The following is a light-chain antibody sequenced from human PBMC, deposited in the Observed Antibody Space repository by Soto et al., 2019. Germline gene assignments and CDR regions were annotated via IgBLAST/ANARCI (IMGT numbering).Light chain of an antibody. J-gene: IGKJ2*01. CDR1: QSVSSNY. CDR2: GAS. Sequence: EIVLTQSPGTLSLSPGERATLSCRASQSVSSNYLAWYQQKPGQAPSLLIYGASYRATGSPDRFSGSGSGTDFTLTISRLEPEDFAVYYCQQYGTSPYTFGQGTKLEMK. V-gene: IGKV3-20*01. CDR3: QQYGTSPYT.